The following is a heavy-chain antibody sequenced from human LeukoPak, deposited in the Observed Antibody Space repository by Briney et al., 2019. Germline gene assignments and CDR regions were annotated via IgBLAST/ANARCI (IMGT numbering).Heavy chain of an antibody. CDR3: ARDLTTVNSYYFDY. CDR1: GFTFSSYG. D-gene: IGHD4-17*01. J-gene: IGHJ4*02. CDR2: IWYDGSNK. Sequence: GGSLRLSCAASGFTFSSYGMHWVRQAPGKGLEWVAVIWYDGSNKYYADSVKGRFTISRDNSKNTLYLQMNSLRAEDTAVYYCARDLTTVNSYYFDYWGQGTLVTVSS. V-gene: IGHV3-33*01.